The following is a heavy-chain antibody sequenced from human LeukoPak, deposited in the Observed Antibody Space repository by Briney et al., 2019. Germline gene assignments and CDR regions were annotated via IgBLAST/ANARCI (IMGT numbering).Heavy chain of an antibody. J-gene: IGHJ5*02. CDR3: GRLTTAYDTVDP. D-gene: IGHD3-22*01. Sequence: GGSLRLSCAASGFTFDDYGMSWVRQAPGKGLEWVSGINWNGGSTGYADSVKGRFTISRDNAKNSLYLQMNSLRAEDTAVYYCGRLTTAYDTVDPWGQGTLVTVSS. CDR2: INWNGGST. V-gene: IGHV3-20*04. CDR1: GFTFDDYG.